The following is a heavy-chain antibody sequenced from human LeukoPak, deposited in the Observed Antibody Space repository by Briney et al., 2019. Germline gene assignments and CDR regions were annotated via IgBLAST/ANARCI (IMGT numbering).Heavy chain of an antibody. CDR3: ARDRESLQLWPD. V-gene: IGHV3-30*01. J-gene: IGHJ4*02. D-gene: IGHD5-18*01. Sequence: DSVKGRFTIPRDNSKNTLYLQMNSLRAEDTAVYYCARDRESLQLWPDWGQGTLVTVSS.